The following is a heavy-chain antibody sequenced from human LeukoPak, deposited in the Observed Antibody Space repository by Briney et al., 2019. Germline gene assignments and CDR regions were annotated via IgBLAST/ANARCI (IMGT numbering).Heavy chain of an antibody. V-gene: IGHV1-2*02. CDR1: GYTFTGYY. D-gene: IGHD2-2*01. J-gene: IGHJ6*03. CDR3: ARVRLDCSSTSCYRLNYYYYYYMDV. CDR2: INPNSGGT. Sequence: ASVTVSCKASGYTFTGYYMHWVRQAPGQGLEWMGWINPNSGGTNYAQKFQGRVTMTRDTSISTAYMELSRLRSDDTAVYYCARVRLDCSSTSCYRLNYYYYYYMDVWGKGTTVIVSS.